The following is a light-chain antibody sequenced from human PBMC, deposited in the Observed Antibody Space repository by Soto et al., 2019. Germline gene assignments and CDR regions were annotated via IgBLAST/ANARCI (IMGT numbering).Light chain of an antibody. Sequence: EIIMTQSPATLSVSPGERATLSCRASQSVGSNLAWFQPKPGQAPRLLIYGESPRATGIPARFSGSGSGTEFTLTISCVQSEDLAVYYCQQYNNWPPYTFGQGTQREIK. CDR2: GES. J-gene: IGKJ2*01. CDR3: QQYNNWPPYT. V-gene: IGKV3-15*01. CDR1: QSVGSN.